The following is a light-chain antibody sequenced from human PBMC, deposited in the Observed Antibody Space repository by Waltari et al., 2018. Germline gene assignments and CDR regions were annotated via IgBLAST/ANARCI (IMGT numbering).Light chain of an antibody. CDR3: CSYTTINTWV. V-gene: IGLV2-14*03. J-gene: IGLJ3*02. Sequence: QSALTQPASVSGSPAQSITISCTGSSNDIGGYDYVSWYQQYPGKAPKLILYDVNDRPSGVSGRFSGSKSANTASLAISGLQAEDEAYYFCCSYTTINTWVFGEGTYLTVL. CDR2: DVN. CDR1: SNDIGGYDY.